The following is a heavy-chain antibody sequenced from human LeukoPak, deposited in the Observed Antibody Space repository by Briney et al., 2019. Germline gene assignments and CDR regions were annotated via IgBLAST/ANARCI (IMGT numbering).Heavy chain of an antibody. CDR3: ARGWGYCSGGSCYFDY. CDR2: IYHSGST. D-gene: IGHD2-15*01. J-gene: IGHJ4*02. CDR1: GGSISSSNW. V-gene: IGHV4-4*02. Sequence: SGTLSLTCAVSGGSISSSNWWSWVRQPPWKGLEWIGEIYHSGSTNYNPSLKSRVTISVDKSKNQFSLKLSSVTAADTAVYYCARGWGYCSGGSCYFDYWGQGTLVTVSS.